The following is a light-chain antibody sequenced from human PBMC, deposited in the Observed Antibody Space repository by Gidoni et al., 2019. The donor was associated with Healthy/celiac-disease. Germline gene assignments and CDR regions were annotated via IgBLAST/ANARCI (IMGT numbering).Light chain of an antibody. V-gene: IGKV3-20*01. CDR2: GAS. CDR1: QSVSSSY. CDR3: KQYGSSPRT. Sequence: DIVLTQSPGTLSLSPGERATLSCSASQSVSSSYLAWYQQKPGQAPRLLSYGASSRATGIPERFSGSGSGTDFTLTISRLEPEDFAVYYCKQYGSSPRTFGQGTKVEIK. J-gene: IGKJ1*01.